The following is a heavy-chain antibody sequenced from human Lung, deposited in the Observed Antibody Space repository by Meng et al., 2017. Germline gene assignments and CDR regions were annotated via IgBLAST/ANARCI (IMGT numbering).Heavy chain of an antibody. Sequence: QVQLVQSGAEVKKSGASVKVFCKASGYTFTNYAMHWVRQAPGQRLEWMGWINAGNGNTKYSQKFQGRVTITRDTSASTVYMELSSLRSEDTAVYYCARSKSIAAAGGYWGQGTLVTVSS. J-gene: IGHJ4*02. CDR2: INAGNGNT. D-gene: IGHD6-13*01. V-gene: IGHV1-3*01. CDR1: GYTFTNYA. CDR3: ARSKSIAAAGGY.